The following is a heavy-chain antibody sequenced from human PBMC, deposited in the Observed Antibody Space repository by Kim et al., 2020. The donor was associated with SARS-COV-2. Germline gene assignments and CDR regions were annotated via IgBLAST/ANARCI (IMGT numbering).Heavy chain of an antibody. CDR2: INHSGST. V-gene: IGHV4-34*01. D-gene: IGHD2-2*01. CDR1: GGSFSGYY. Sequence: SETLSLTCAVYGGSFSGYYWSWIRQPPGKGLEWIGEINHSGSTNYNPSLKSRVTISVDTSKNQFSLKLSSVTAADTAVYYCARGVPPKPGFPTGWFDPWGQGTLVTVSS. CDR3: ARGVPPKPGFPTGWFDP. J-gene: IGHJ5*02.